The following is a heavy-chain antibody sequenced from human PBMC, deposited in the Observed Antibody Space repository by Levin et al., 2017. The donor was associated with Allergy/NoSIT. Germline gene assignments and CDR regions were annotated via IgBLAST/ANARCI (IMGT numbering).Heavy chain of an antibody. CDR2: ISGSGGST. V-gene: IGHV3-23*01. CDR1: GFTFSSYA. J-gene: IGHJ4*02. CDR3: AKGFYDYVWGSYRTFVDY. D-gene: IGHD3-16*02. Sequence: GGSLRLSCAASGFTFSSYAMSWVRQAPGKGLEWVSAISGSGGSTYYADSVKGRFTISRDNSKNTLYLQMNSLRAEDTAVYYCAKGFYDYVWGSYRTFVDYWGQGTLVTVSS.